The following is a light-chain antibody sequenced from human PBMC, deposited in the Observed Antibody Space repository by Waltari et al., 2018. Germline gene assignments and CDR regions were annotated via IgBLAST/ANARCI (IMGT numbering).Light chain of an antibody. CDR1: SPKIGNNY. Sequence: QSVLTQPPSVSAAPGQTVTIPCSAHSPKIGNNYLSWYQHFPGTAPKLLIYENNRRPSGIPDRFSGSKSGTSATLGITGLQTGDEADYYCGTWDASLGGIFGTGTKVTVL. CDR3: GTWDASLGGI. CDR2: ENN. V-gene: IGLV1-51*02. J-gene: IGLJ1*01.